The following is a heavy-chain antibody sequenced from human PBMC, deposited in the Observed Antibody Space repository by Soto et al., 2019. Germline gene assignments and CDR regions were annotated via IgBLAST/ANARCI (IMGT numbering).Heavy chain of an antibody. J-gene: IGHJ6*02. Sequence: EVQLLESGGGLIQPGGSLRLSCAASIFTIDSYAMSWVRQAPGKGLEWVSSISGSGSSTYYADSVQGRVTISKDNSRNRLFLQMNSLRAGDTAVYYCAISTRWGYYGMDVWGQGTTVTVSS. CDR1: IFTIDSYA. D-gene: IGHD2-2*01. CDR3: AISTRWGYYGMDV. CDR2: ISGSGSST. V-gene: IGHV3-23*01.